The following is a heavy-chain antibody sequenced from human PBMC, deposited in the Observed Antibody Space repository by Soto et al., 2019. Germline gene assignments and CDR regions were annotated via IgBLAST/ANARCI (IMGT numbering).Heavy chain of an antibody. Sequence: SETLSLTCTVSGGSISSYYWSWIRQPPGKGLEWIGYIYYSGSTNYNPSLKSRVTISVDTSKNQFSLKLSSVTAADTAVYYCARIRHGNGDGFDIWGQGTKVTVSS. CDR3: ARIRHGNGDGFDI. CDR1: GGSISSYY. CDR2: IYYSGST. V-gene: IGHV4-59*01. J-gene: IGHJ3*02. D-gene: IGHD2-15*01.